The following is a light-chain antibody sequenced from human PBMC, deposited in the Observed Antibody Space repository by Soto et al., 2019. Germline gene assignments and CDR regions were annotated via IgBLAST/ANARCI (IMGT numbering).Light chain of an antibody. V-gene: IGLV2-8*01. CDR3: SSYAGSNNLV. CDR1: SSDVGGYNY. Sequence: QSVLTQPPSASGSPGQSVTISCTGTSSDVGGYNYVSWYQKHPGKAPKLMIYEVSKRPSGVPDRFSGSKSGNTASLTVSGLQAEDDADYYCSSYAGSNNLVFGGGTKLTVL. CDR2: EVS. J-gene: IGLJ2*01.